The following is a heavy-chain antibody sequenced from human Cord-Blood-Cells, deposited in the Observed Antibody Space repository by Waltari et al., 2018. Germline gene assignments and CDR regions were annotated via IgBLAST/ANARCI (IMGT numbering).Heavy chain of an antibody. CDR2: ISYDGSNK. Sequence: QVQLVESGGGVVQPGRSLRRSCAASGFTFSSYAMHWVRQAPGKGLEWVAVISYDGSNKYYADSVKGRFTISRDNSKNTLYLQMNSLRAEDTAVYYCARGDLIVPAATPRDYWGQGTLVTVSS. J-gene: IGHJ4*02. D-gene: IGHD2-2*01. V-gene: IGHV3-30-3*01. CDR1: GFTFSSYA. CDR3: ARGDLIVPAATPRDY.